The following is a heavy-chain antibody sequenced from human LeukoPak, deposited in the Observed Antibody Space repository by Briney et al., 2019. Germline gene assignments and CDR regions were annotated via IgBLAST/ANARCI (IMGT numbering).Heavy chain of an antibody. Sequence: GGSLRLSCAASGFTFSSYAMHWVRQAPGKGLEWVAVISYDGSSKYYADSVKGRFTISRDNSKNTLYLQMNSLRAEDTAVYYCARGGEWELPADYWGQGTLVTVSS. J-gene: IGHJ4*02. D-gene: IGHD1-26*01. CDR1: GFTFSSYA. V-gene: IGHV3-30*04. CDR2: ISYDGSSK. CDR3: ARGGEWELPADY.